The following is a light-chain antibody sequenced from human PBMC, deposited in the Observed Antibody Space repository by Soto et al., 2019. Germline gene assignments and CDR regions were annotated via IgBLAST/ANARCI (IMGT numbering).Light chain of an antibody. CDR2: WAS. J-gene: IGKJ1*01. CDR1: QSLLYSPNNKTY. CDR3: QQYYDAPQT. V-gene: IGKV4-1*01. Sequence: DIVMTQSPDSLAVSLGERATIDCKSSQSLLYSPNNKTYLAWYQQKPGQPPKLLIYWASTRESGVPDRFTGSGSWTDFTLTISSLQAEDVAVYYCQQYYDAPQTFGRGTKVEI.